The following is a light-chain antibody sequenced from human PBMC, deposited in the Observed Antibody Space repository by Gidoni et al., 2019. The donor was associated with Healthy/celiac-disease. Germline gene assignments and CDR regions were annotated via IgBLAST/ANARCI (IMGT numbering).Light chain of an antibody. CDR2: YDS. J-gene: IGLJ2*01. Sequence: SYVLTQPPSVTVAAGKTARIPCGGNNTGSKSVHWYQQKPGQAPVLVIYYDSDRPSGIPERFSGSNSGNTATLTISSVEAGDEADYYCQVWDSSSDHVVFGGGTKLTVL. V-gene: IGLV3-21*04. CDR1: NTGSKS. CDR3: QVWDSSSDHVV.